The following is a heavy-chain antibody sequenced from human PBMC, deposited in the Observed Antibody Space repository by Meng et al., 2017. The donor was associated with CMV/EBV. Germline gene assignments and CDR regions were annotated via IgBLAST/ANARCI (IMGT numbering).Heavy chain of an antibody. J-gene: IGHJ5*02. CDR2: ISYSGST. V-gene: IGHV4-39*01. Sequence: SETLSLTCTVSGGSINSNNYYWGWIRQPPGKGLEWIGSISYSGSTYYNPSLKSRVTISVDTSKNQFSLNLSSVTAADTAVHFCARRSVYGWFDRWGQGTLVTVSS. D-gene: IGHD1-14*01. CDR3: ARRSVYGWFDR. CDR1: GGSINSNNYY.